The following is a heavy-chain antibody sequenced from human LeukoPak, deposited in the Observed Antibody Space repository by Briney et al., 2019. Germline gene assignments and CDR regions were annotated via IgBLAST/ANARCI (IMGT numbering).Heavy chain of an antibody. J-gene: IGHJ4*02. CDR1: GFIFSNAW. V-gene: IGHV3-7*01. D-gene: IGHD4-17*01. CDR3: ARDNGDYDY. CDR2: IKQDGSEK. Sequence: GGSLRLSCAASGFIFSNAWMSWVRQAPGKVLEWVANIKQDGSEKYYVDSVKGRFTISRDNAKNSLYLQMNSLRAEDTAVYYCARDNGDYDYWGQGTLVTVSS.